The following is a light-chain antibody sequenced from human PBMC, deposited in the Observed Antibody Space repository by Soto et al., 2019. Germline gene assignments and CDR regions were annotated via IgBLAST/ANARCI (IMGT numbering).Light chain of an antibody. V-gene: IGKV3-15*01. CDR1: QSVSSN. Sequence: EIVMTQSPATLSVSPGERATLSCRASQSVSSNLAWYQQKPGQAPRLLIYDASTRATGIPARFSGSGSGTEFTLTISSLQSEDFAVYYCHQYNNWPLTFGGGTKVDI. J-gene: IGKJ4*01. CDR2: DAS. CDR3: HQYNNWPLT.